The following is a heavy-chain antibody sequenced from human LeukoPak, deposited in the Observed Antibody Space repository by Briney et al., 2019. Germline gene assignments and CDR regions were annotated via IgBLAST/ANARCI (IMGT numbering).Heavy chain of an antibody. Sequence: SETLSLTCAVYGGSFSGYYWSWIRQPPGKGLEWIGEINHSGSTNYNPSLKSQVTISVDTSKNQFSLKLSSVTAADTAVYYCARADTIFGVVIIHYFDYWGQGTLVTVSS. J-gene: IGHJ4*02. CDR2: INHSGST. CDR3: ARADTIFGVVIIHYFDY. CDR1: GGSFSGYY. D-gene: IGHD3-3*01. V-gene: IGHV4-34*01.